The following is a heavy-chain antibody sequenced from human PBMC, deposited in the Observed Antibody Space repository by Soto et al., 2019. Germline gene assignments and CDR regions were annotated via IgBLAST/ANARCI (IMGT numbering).Heavy chain of an antibody. Sequence: GGSLRLSCAASGFTFSSYWMSWVRQAPGKGLEWVANIKQDGSEKYYVDSVKGRFTISRDNAKNSLYLQMNSLRAEDTAVYYCARDNYDYGSGSYYYYYYGMDVWGQGTTVTVSS. CDR2: IKQDGSEK. V-gene: IGHV3-7*01. CDR3: ARDNYDYGSGSYYYYYYGMDV. J-gene: IGHJ6*02. D-gene: IGHD3-10*01. CDR1: GFTFSSYW.